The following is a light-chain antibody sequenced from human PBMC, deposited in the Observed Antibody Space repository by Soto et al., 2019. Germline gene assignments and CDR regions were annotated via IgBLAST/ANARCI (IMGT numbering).Light chain of an antibody. CDR3: GTWDSSLSAYV. CDR2: ENN. J-gene: IGLJ1*01. V-gene: IGLV1-51*02. CDR1: SSNIGNNY. Sequence: QSVLAQPPSVSAAPGQKVTISCSGSSSNIGNNYVSWYQQLPGTAPKLLIYENNKRPSGIPERFSGSKSGTSATLGITGLQTGDEADYYCGTWDSSLSAYVFGNGTKVTVL.